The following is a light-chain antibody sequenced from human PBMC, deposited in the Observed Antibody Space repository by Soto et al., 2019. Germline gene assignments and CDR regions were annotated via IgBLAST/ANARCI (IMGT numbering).Light chain of an antibody. CDR1: QSVDSTY. V-gene: IGKV3-20*01. CDR3: QQYDTSPPMYT. CDR2: ATS. Sequence: EIVLTQSPGTLSLSPGERATLSCRASQSVDSTYLAWYHQKPDQSPRLLIYATSTRAAGIPDRFSGSGSGTDFTLTISRLEPDDVAVYYCQQYDTSPPMYTFGQGTKVDIK. J-gene: IGKJ2*01.